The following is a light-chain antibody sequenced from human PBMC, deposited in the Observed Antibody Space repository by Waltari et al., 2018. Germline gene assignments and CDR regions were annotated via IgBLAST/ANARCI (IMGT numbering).Light chain of an antibody. J-gene: IGLJ2*01. CDR3: SSYTSSSTRV. V-gene: IGLV2-14*03. Sequence: QSALTQPASVSGSPGQSITISCTGTSSDVGGYNYVSWYQQHPGKAPKLMIYDVSNRPSGVSNRLSGSQSGNTASLTISGLQAEDEADYYCSSYTSSSTRVFGGGTKLTVL. CDR1: SSDVGGYNY. CDR2: DVS.